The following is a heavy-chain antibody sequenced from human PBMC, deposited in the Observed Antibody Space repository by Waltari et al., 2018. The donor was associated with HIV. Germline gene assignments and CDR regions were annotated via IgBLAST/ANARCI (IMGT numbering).Heavy chain of an antibody. D-gene: IGHD2-2*02. CDR3: AREAAGCSSTSCYTKHDY. Sequence: EVQLVESGGGLVQPGGSLSLSSPASAFPFSSLSMTCVGQAHGKGLEWVANISIRSSTIYYADSVKGRFTISRDNAKNSLYLQMNSLRAEDTAVYYCAREAAGCSSTSCYTKHDYWGQGTLVTVSS. CDR2: ISIRSSTI. V-gene: IGHV3-48*04. CDR1: AFPFSSLS. J-gene: IGHJ4*02.